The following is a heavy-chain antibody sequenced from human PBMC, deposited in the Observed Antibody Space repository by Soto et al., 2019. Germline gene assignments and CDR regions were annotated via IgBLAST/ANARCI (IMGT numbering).Heavy chain of an antibody. Sequence: DVQLLESGGGLVQPGGSLRLSCAASGFTFSTYAMSWVRQAPGKGLEWVSAVSGSGGNTFYADSAKGRFTISRDNSKNTLFLQMNSLRVDDTAVYYCAKAGSSVGTIPDEYFQHWGQGTLVTVSS. D-gene: IGHD6-25*01. CDR1: GFTFSTYA. J-gene: IGHJ1*01. V-gene: IGHV3-23*01. CDR2: VSGSGGNT. CDR3: AKAGSSVGTIPDEYFQH.